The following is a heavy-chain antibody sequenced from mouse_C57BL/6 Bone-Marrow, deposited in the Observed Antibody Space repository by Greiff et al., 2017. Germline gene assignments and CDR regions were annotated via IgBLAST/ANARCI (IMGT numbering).Heavy chain of an antibody. D-gene: IGHD3-2*02. Sequence: QVQLQQPGAELVKPGASVKMSCKASGYTFTSYWITWVKQRPGQGLEWIGDIYPGSGSTNYNEKFKSKATLTADTSSSTAYMQLSSLTSEDSAVYYCARQLRGWFAYWGQGTLVTVSA. V-gene: IGHV1-55*01. J-gene: IGHJ3*01. CDR3: ARQLRGWFAY. CDR1: GYTFTSYW. CDR2: IYPGSGST.